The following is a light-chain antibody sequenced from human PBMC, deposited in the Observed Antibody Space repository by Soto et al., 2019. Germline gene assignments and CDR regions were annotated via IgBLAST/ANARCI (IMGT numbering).Light chain of an antibody. J-gene: IGLJ2*01. Sequence: SSELAQPPSVSVAPGKTARITCGGNNIGSKSVHWYQQKPGQAPVVVIYYNSDRPSGIPERFSGSNSGNTATLTISSVEAGDEADYHCQVWDSSSDLVVFGGGTKLTVL. CDR1: NIGSKS. CDR3: QVWDSSSDLVV. V-gene: IGLV3-21*04. CDR2: YNS.